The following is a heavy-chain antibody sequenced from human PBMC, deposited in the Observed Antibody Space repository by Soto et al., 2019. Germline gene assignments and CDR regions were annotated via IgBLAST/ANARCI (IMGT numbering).Heavy chain of an antibody. CDR3: ARAPSGSYTEFDY. CDR1: GFIFSIYT. D-gene: IGHD1-26*01. CDR2: ITYDGSNQ. Sequence: GSLRLSCAASGFIFSIYTMHWVRQAPGKGLEWVGVITYDGSNQYYADSVKGRFTISRDNSRNMLFLQINSLRPDDTAVYHCARAPSGSYTEFDYSGQGTLVTVSS. J-gene: IGHJ4*02. V-gene: IGHV3-30-3*01.